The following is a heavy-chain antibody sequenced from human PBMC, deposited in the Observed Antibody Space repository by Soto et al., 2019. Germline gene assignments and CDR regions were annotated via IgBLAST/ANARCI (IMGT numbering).Heavy chain of an antibody. Sequence: ASVKVSCKASGYTFTSYAMHWVRQAPGQRHEWMGWINAGNGNTKYSQKFQGRVTITRDTSASTAYKEQSSLRSEDTAVYYCARGLGGWPDYGGQGTLVTVSS. V-gene: IGHV1-3*01. D-gene: IGHD2-15*01. CDR3: ARGLGGWPDY. CDR2: INAGNGNT. J-gene: IGHJ4*02. CDR1: GYTFTSYA.